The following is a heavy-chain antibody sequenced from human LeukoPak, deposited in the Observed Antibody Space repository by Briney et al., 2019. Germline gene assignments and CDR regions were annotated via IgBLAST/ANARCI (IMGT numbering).Heavy chain of an antibody. CDR1: GFTFSSYA. J-gene: IGHJ4*02. CDR2: ISGSGGST. D-gene: IGHD3-10*01. CDR3: AKGPTYYYGSGSYYLDY. V-gene: IGHV3-23*01. Sequence: PGGSLRLSCAASGFTFSSYAMSWVRQAPGKGLEWVSAISGSGGSTYHADSVKGRFTISRDNSKNTLYLQMNSLRAEDTAVYYCAKGPTYYYGSGSYYLDYWGQGTLVTVSS.